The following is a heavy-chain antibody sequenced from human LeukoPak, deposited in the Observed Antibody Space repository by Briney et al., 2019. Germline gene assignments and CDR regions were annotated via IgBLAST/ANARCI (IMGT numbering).Heavy chain of an antibody. Sequence: NPSQTLSLTCTVSGGSISSGSYYWSWIRQPAWKGLEWIGRIYTSESTNYNPSLKSRVTMSVDTSKNQLSLKLSSVTAADTAVYYCARDGLYNDYGDYWYFDLWGRGTLVSVSS. V-gene: IGHV4-61*02. CDR1: GGSISSGSYY. CDR2: IYTSEST. CDR3: ARDGLYNDYGDYWYFDL. J-gene: IGHJ2*01. D-gene: IGHD4-17*01.